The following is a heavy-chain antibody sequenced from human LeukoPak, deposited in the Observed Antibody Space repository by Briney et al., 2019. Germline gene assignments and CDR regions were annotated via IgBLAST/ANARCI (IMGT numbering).Heavy chain of an antibody. Sequence: ASVEVSCKASGYTFTSYDINWVRQATGQGLEWMGWMNPNSGNTGYAQKFQGRVTVTRNTSISTAYMELSSLRSEDTAVYYCARDLAYCGGDCYDDYWGQGTLVTVSS. CDR3: ARDLAYCGGDCYDDY. J-gene: IGHJ4*02. CDR2: MNPNSGNT. CDR1: GYTFTSYD. V-gene: IGHV1-8*01. D-gene: IGHD2-21*02.